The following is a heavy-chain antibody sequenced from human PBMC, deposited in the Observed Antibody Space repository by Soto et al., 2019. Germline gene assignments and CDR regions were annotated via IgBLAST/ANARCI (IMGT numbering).Heavy chain of an antibody. J-gene: IGHJ2*01. CDR2: ISYDGSNK. V-gene: IGHV3-30*18. CDR3: AKSGSVVDVVVVAANSQTPNWMIDWYFDL. CDR1: GFTFSSYG. D-gene: IGHD2-15*01. Sequence: GGSLRLSCAASGFTFSSYGMHWVRQAPGKGLEWVAVISYDGSNKYYADSVKGRFTISRDNSKNTLYLQMNSLRAEDTAVYYCAKSGSVVDVVVVAANSQTPNWMIDWYFDLWGRGTLVTVSS.